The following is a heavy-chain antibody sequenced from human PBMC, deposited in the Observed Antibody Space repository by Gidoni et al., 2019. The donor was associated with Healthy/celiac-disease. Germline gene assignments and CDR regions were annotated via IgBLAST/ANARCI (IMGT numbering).Heavy chain of an antibody. CDR3: ARDPPIVGAPLDY. J-gene: IGHJ4*02. CDR1: GYTVTSYY. V-gene: IGHV1-46*03. D-gene: IGHD1-26*01. Sequence: QVHLVPSEAEVPKPGSSVKVSCKASGYTVTSYYMHWVRQAPGQELEWMGIITPSGGSTSYAQKFQGRVTMTRDTSTSTVYMELSSLRSEDTAVYYCARDPPIVGAPLDYWGQGTLVTVSS. CDR2: ITPSGGST.